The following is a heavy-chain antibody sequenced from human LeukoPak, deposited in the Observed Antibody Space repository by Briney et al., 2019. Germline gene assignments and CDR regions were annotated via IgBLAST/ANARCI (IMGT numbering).Heavy chain of an antibody. J-gene: IGHJ4*02. D-gene: IGHD5-12*01. V-gene: IGHV4-34*01. Sequence: SETLSLTCAVYGVSFSNYYWNWIRQPPGKGLEWIGEINHSESTNYNPSLKSRVTISVDTSKNQFSLKLSSMTAADTAVYDCARGSRGSVATSPFGYWGQGTLVTVSS. CDR2: INHSEST. CDR1: GVSFSNYY. CDR3: ARGSRGSVATSPFGY.